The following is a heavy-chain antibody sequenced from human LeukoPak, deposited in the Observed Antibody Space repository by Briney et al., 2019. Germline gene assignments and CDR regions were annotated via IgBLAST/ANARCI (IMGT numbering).Heavy chain of an antibody. CDR2: ISDSGDST. CDR3: AKGPPSGSRYFDY. V-gene: IGHV3-23*01. Sequence: GGSLRLSCAASGFTFSTYAMTWVRQAPGKGLEWVSDISDSGDSTYYADSVKGRFTISRDNSKNTLYLQMNSLRAEDTAVYYCAKGPPSGSRYFDYWGQGTLVTVSS. D-gene: IGHD3-10*01. J-gene: IGHJ4*02. CDR1: GFTFSTYA.